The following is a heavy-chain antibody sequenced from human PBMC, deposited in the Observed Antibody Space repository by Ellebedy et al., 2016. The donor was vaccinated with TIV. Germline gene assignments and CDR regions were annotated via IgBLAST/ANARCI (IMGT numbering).Heavy chain of an antibody. CDR1: GGSINSNDYY. CDR2: VYYSGSP. J-gene: IGHJ4*02. D-gene: IGHD2-21*02. Sequence: MPSETLSLTCTVSGGSINSNDYYWAWIRQPPGKGLEYIGSVYYSGSPYYNPSFKSRVTLSADTSKNQFSLNLRTVTAADTAVYYCARTDPWQPIDDWGQGILVSVSS. V-gene: IGHV4-39*01. CDR3: ARTDPWQPIDD.